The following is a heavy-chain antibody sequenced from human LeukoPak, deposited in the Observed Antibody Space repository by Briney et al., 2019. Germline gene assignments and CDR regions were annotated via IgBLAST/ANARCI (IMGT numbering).Heavy chain of an antibody. CDR3: ASSYYYDSRGDY. CDR1: GGSFSGYY. CDR2: INHSGST. Sequence: PSETLSLTCAVYGGSFSGYYWSWIRQPPGKGLEWIREINHSGSTNYNPSLKSRVTISVDTSKNQFSLKLSSVTAADTAVYYCASSYYYDSRGDYWGQGTLVTVSS. V-gene: IGHV4-34*01. D-gene: IGHD3-22*01. J-gene: IGHJ4*02.